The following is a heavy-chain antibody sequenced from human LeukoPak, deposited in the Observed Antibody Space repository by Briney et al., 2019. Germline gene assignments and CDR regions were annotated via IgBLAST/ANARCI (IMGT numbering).Heavy chain of an antibody. CDR2: ISYDGSNK. D-gene: IGHD5-18*01. Sequence: PGRSLRLSCAASGFTFSSYAMHWVRQAPGKGLEWVAVISYDGSNKYYADSVKGRFTISRDNSKNSLYLQMNSLRAEDTALYYCAKDIQLPTYGMDVWGQGTTVTVSS. CDR3: AKDIQLPTYGMDV. V-gene: IGHV3-30-3*01. CDR1: GFTFSSYA. J-gene: IGHJ6*02.